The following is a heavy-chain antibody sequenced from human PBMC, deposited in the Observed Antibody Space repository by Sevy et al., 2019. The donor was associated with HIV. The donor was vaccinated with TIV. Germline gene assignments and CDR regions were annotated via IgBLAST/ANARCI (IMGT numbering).Heavy chain of an antibody. D-gene: IGHD1-26*01. CDR3: AGENAWGRGYS. J-gene: IGHJ4*02. CDR2: IRTSNRET. V-gene: IGHV1-18*01. Sequence: ASVKVSCKASGYIFTNYPICWVRQAPGQGLEWMGCIRTSNRETKYTQKLQGRAIMTTDTSTSTVYMDLRNLRSDDTAVYYCAGENAWGRGYSWGQGTLVTVSS. CDR1: GYIFTNYP.